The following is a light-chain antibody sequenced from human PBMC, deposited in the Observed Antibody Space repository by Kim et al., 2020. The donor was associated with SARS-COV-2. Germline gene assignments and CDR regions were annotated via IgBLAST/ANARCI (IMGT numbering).Light chain of an antibody. CDR1: QSLLHSDGYNY. V-gene: IGKV2-28*01. J-gene: IGKJ4*01. CDR2: LGS. Sequence: DIVMTQSPLSLPVTPGEPASISCRSSQSLLHSDGYNYLDWYLQKPGQSPQLLIYLGSNRASGVPDRFSGSGSVTDFTLKISRVEAEDVGVYYCMQAVQAPLTFGGGTKVDIK. CDR3: MQAVQAPLT.